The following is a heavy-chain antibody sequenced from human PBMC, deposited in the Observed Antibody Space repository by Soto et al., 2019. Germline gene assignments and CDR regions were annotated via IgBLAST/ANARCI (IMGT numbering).Heavy chain of an antibody. J-gene: IGHJ4*02. CDR2: IWYDGSQK. V-gene: IGHV3-33*01. Sequence: QVQLVESGGGVVQPGRSLRLSCAASGFTFSSHGMHWVRQAPGKGLEWVAVIWYDGSQKYYADSVKGRFTITRDNSKNTLYLQMDSLRDEDTAVYYCARGNRYNNCGLDYWGQGTLVTVSS. CDR3: ARGNRYNNCGLDY. CDR1: GFTFSSHG. D-gene: IGHD2-21*01.